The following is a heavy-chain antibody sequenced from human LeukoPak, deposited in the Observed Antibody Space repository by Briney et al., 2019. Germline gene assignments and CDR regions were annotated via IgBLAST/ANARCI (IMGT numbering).Heavy chain of an antibody. CDR1: GFTFSSYW. J-gene: IGHJ4*02. V-gene: IGHV3-74*01. CDR2: IKSDGST. CDR3: ARGGFDY. Sequence: GGSLRLSCAASGFTFSSYWMHWVRQAPGKGLVWVSRIKSDGSTNYADSVKGRFTISRDNAKNTLSLQMNSLRAEDTGVYYCARGGFDYWGQGTLVTVSS.